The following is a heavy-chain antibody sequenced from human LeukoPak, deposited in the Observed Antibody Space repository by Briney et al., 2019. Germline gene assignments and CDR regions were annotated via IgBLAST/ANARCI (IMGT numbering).Heavy chain of an antibody. Sequence: GGPLRLSCAASGFTFSGFYMTWIRQAPGRGLEWISYISTTGSDISYADSVKGRFTISRDNVKNSLYLQMNSLTAEDTAVYYCAKTARTLDYWGQGTLVTVSS. CDR3: AKTARTLDY. D-gene: IGHD1/OR15-1a*01. CDR2: ISTTGSDI. V-gene: IGHV3-11*01. CDR1: GFTFSGFY. J-gene: IGHJ4*02.